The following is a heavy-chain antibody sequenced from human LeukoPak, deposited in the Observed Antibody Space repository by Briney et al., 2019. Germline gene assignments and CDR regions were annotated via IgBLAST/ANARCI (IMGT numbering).Heavy chain of an antibody. CDR2: IFYNGSP. V-gene: IGHV4-39*07. CDR3: ARIMTKVAFLFDY. J-gene: IGHJ4*02. D-gene: IGHD4-23*01. Sequence: SETLSLTCTVSGGSISSGSYYWGWIRQPPGKGLEWIASIFYNGSPYYNPSLQSRVTISLDTSKNQFSLKLKSVTAADTAVYYCARIMTKVAFLFDYWGQGTLVTVSS. CDR1: GGSISSGSYY.